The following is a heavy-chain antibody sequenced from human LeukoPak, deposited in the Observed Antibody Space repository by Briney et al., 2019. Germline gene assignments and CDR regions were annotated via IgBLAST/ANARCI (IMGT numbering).Heavy chain of an antibody. D-gene: IGHD6-19*01. CDR1: GFTFSSYG. V-gene: IGHV3-30*02. CDR2: IRYDGSNK. J-gene: IGHJ4*02. Sequence: GGSLRLSCAASGFTFSSYGMHWVRQAPGKGLEWMAFIRYDGSNKYYADSVKGRFTISRDNSKNTLYLQMNSLRAEDTAVYYCAKAAGRYSSGWDFDYWGQGTLVTVSS. CDR3: AKAAGRYSSGWDFDY.